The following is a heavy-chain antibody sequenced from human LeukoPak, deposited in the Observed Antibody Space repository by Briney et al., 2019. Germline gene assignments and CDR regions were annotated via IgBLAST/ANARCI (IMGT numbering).Heavy chain of an antibody. CDR1: GFNVNNAW. J-gene: IGHJ4*02. Sequence: GGSLRLSCAASGFNVNNAWMTWVRQAPGRGLEWVGRIKSKTAGGTIDYAAPVKGRFTISRDDSKNTLYLQMNSLKAEDTAVYYCTTGESMVGSTIHIRWADWGQGTLVTVSS. CDR3: TTGESMVGSTIHIRWAD. D-gene: IGHD1-26*01. CDR2: IKSKTAGGTI. V-gene: IGHV3-15*01.